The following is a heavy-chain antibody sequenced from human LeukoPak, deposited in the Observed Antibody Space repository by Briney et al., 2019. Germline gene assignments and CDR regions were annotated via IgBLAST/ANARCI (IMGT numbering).Heavy chain of an antibody. CDR3: AKEPREYCSSTSCPNWIDP. J-gene: IGHJ5*02. Sequence: GGSLRLSCAASGFTFSSYAMSWVRQAPGKGLEWVSATSASGGTTYYADSVKGRFTISRDNSKNALYLQMSSLRAEYTAVYYCAKEPREYCSSTSCPNWIDPWGQGTLVTASS. CDR1: GFTFSSYA. D-gene: IGHD2-2*01. CDR2: TSASGGTT. V-gene: IGHV3-23*01.